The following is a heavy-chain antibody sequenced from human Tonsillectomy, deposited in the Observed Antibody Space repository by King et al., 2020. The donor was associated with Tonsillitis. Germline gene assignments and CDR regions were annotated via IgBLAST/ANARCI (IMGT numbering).Heavy chain of an antibody. J-gene: IGHJ3*02. CDR3: ARFQVAGTSRGAFDI. CDR2: INPNSGGT. D-gene: IGHD6-19*01. Sequence: HVQLVESGAEVKKPGASVKVSCKASGYTFTGYYIHWMRQAPGQGLEWMGRINPNSGGTNDAQNFQGRVTMTRDTSISTAYMEVTRLRSDDTAVYYCARFQVAGTSRGAFDIWGQGTMVTVSS. V-gene: IGHV1-2*06. CDR1: GYTFTGYY.